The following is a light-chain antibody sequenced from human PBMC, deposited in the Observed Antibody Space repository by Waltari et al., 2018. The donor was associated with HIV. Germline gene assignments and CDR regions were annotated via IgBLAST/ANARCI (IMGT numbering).Light chain of an antibody. J-gene: IGLJ1*01. V-gene: IGLV2-11*01. CDR1: SSDVGGYNY. Sequence: QSALTQPRPVSGSPGQSVTISSPGTSSDVGGYNYVSWYQQHPGKAPKVRIYDVSKRPSGVPDRFSGSKSGNTASLTISGLQAEDEADYYCCSYAGSYTYVFGTGTKVTVL. CDR2: DVS. CDR3: CSYAGSYTYV.